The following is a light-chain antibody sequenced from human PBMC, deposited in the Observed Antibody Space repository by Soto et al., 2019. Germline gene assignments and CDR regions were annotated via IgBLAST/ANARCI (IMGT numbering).Light chain of an antibody. CDR3: QQYDSLPVT. Sequence: IFFTPSPGTLTLSPGDLPTLSCRASQTVSSYLAWYQQKPGQAPRLLIYDASNRETGIPARFSGSGSGTDFTFTISSLEAEDIATYYCQQYDSLPVTFGRGTKVDIK. V-gene: IGKV3-11*01. CDR2: DAS. J-gene: IGKJ3*01. CDR1: QTVSSY.